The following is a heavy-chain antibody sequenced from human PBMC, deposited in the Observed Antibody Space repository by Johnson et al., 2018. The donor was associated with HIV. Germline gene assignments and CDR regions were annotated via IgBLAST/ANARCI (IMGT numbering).Heavy chain of an antibody. CDR1: GFTFDDYA. J-gene: IGHJ3*02. Sequence: VHLVESGGGLVQPGRSLRLSCAASGFTFDDYAMHWVRQAPGKGLEWVSGISWNSGSIGYVASVKGRFTISRDNAKNSLYLQMNSLRAEDTAVYYCARDLSGSYRSDAFDIWGQGTMVTVSS. V-gene: IGHV3-9*01. CDR2: ISWNSGSI. CDR3: ARDLSGSYRSDAFDI. D-gene: IGHD1-26*01.